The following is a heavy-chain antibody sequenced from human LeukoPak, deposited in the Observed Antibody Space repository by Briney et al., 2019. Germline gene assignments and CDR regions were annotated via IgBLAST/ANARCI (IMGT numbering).Heavy chain of an antibody. Sequence: GASVKVSCKASGYTFTSYAMNWVRQAPGQGLEWMGGIIPIFGTANYAQKFQGRVTITADESTSTASMELSSLRSEDTAVYYCARGRLYYYGSGGYYSLDYWGQGTLVTVSS. CDR3: ARGRLYYYGSGGYYSLDY. CDR1: GYTFTSYA. J-gene: IGHJ4*02. V-gene: IGHV1-69*13. CDR2: IIPIFGTA. D-gene: IGHD3-10*01.